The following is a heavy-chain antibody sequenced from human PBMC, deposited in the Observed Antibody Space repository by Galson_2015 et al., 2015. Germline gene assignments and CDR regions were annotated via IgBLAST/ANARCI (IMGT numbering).Heavy chain of an antibody. D-gene: IGHD3-22*01. CDR3: ARGWGDYYDSSGAFDY. V-gene: IGHV4-61*01. Sequence: ETLSLTCTVSGGSVSSGSYYWSWIRQPPGKGLEWIGYICYSGSTNYNPSLKSRVTISVDTSKKQFSLKLSSVTAADTAVYYCARGWGDYYDSSGAFDYWGQGTLVTVSS. CDR1: GGSVSSGSYY. J-gene: IGHJ4*02. CDR2: ICYSGST.